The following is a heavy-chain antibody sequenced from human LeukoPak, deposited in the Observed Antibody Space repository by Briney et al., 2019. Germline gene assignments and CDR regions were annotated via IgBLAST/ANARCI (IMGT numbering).Heavy chain of an antibody. CDR3: ARASFGDAFEI. V-gene: IGHV1-2*02. D-gene: IGHD3-10*01. J-gene: IGHJ3*02. Sequence: GASVKVSCKASGYTFTGDYIHWVQQAPGQGVWWMGWIYPNMGGTNYAQKFQGRVTMTSDTSLSTAYMERSTVRSDDTAVYYCARASFGDAFEIWGQGTLVTVSS. CDR2: IYPNMGGT. CDR1: GYTFTGDY.